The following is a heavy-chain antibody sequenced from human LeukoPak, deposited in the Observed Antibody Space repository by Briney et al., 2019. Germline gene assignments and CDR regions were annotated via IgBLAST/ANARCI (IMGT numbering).Heavy chain of an antibody. J-gene: IGHJ4*02. CDR1: GFTFDDYA. CDR3: AKDLYYYDSSGIDY. D-gene: IGHD3-22*01. V-gene: IGHV3-9*01. Sequence: PGGSLRLSCAASGFTFDDYAMHWVRQAPGKGLEWVSGINWNSGSIGYADSVKGRFTFSRDNAKNSLYLQMNSLRAEDTALYYCAKDLYYYDSSGIDYWGQGTLVTVSS. CDR2: INWNSGSI.